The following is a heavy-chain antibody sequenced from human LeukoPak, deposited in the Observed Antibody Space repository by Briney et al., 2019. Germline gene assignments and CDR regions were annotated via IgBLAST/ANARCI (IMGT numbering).Heavy chain of an antibody. J-gene: IGHJ4*02. CDR3: ARLDSSSFTYFDY. CDR1: GFTFSSYW. D-gene: IGHD6-13*01. V-gene: IGHV3-74*01. Sequence: GGSLRLSCAASGFTFSSYWMHWVRQAPGKGLVWVSRINSDGNSTSYADSVKGRFTISRDNAKNTLYLQMNSLRAEDTAVYYCARLDSSSFTYFDYWGQGTLVTVSS. CDR2: INSDGNST.